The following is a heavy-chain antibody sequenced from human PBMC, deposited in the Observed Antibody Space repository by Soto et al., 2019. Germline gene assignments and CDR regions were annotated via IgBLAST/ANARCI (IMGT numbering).Heavy chain of an antibody. Sequence: GASVKVSCKVSGYTLTELSMHWVRQAPGKGLEWMGGFDPEDGETIYAQKFQGRVTMTEDTSTDTAYMELSSLRSEDTAVYYCATGGIITRGVIITSGYYYYMDVWGKGTTVTVSS. J-gene: IGHJ6*03. D-gene: IGHD3-10*01. CDR2: FDPEDGET. CDR1: GYTLTELS. V-gene: IGHV1-24*01. CDR3: ATGGIITRGVIITSGYYYYMDV.